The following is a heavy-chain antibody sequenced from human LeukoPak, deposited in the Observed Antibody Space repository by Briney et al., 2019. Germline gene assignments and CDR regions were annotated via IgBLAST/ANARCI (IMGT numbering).Heavy chain of an antibody. V-gene: IGHV1-3*01. CDR2: INGGNGNT. Sequence: ASVKVSCKASGYTFTSYAMHWVRQAPGQRLEWMGWINGGNGNTKYSQKLQGRVTITRDTSASTAYMELRSLRSEDTAVYYCARDKGAPALYYDFWSGYYGYYGMDVWGQGTTVTVSS. CDR3: ARDKGAPALYYDFWSGYYGYYGMDV. J-gene: IGHJ6*02. CDR1: GYTFTSYA. D-gene: IGHD3-3*01.